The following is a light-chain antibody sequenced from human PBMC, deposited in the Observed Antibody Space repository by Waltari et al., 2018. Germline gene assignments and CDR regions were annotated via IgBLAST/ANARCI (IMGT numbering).Light chain of an antibody. J-gene: IGLJ1*01. CDR2: EVT. CDR1: SSDVGAYYS. V-gene: IGLV2-14*01. CDR3: SSFTTRSTYA. Sequence: QSALTQPASVSGSPGQSITISCTGTSSDVGAYYSVSWYQQHPGKAPQLIIYEVTRRPSGISDRFSGSKSDKTASLTIYGLQPEDEADYYCSSFTTRSTYAFGTGTKVTVL.